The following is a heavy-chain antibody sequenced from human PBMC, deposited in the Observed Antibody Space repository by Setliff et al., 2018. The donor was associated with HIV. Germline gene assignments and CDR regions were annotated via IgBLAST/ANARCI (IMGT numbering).Heavy chain of an antibody. CDR1: GGPFTSSS. D-gene: IGHD2-2*01. Sequence: KVSCKASGGPFTSSSIGWVRQAPGQGLEWMGRIIPILGVPRYAQKFQGRVTITADKSTSTSYMHLSSLRAEDTAVYYCATDRILGYCSSTSCSNAFDIWGQGTMVTVSS. CDR3: ATDRILGYCSSTSCSNAFDI. V-gene: IGHV1-69*04. CDR2: IIPILGVP. J-gene: IGHJ3*02.